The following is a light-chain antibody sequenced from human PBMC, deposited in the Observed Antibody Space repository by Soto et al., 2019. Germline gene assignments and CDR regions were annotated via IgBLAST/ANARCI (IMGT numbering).Light chain of an antibody. V-gene: IGLV2-14*01. Sequence: SVLTQPASVSGSPGQSITISCTGTSSDVGGYNYVSWSQQHPGKAPQLIIYEVSNRPSGVSNRFSGSKSGNTASLTISGLQAEDEADYYCSSYTSSSTYVFGTGTKVTV. CDR2: EVS. J-gene: IGLJ1*01. CDR1: SSDVGGYNY. CDR3: SSYTSSSTYV.